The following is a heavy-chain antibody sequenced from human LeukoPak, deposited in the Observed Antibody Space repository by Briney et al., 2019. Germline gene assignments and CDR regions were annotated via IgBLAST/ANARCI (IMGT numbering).Heavy chain of an antibody. CDR2: IYTSGST. D-gene: IGHD3-22*01. CDR3: ARDGNYYDSSGYYWYNWSDP. V-gene: IGHV4-4*07. Sequence: SETLSLTCTVSGGSISSYYWSWIRQPAGKGLEWIGRIYTSGSTNYNPSLKSRVTISVDTSKNQFSLKLSSVTAADTAVYYCARDGNYYDSSGYYWYNWSDPWGQGTLVTVSS. CDR1: GGSISSYY. J-gene: IGHJ5*02.